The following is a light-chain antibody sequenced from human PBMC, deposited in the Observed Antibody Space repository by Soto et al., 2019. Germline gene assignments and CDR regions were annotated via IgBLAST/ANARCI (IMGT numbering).Light chain of an antibody. CDR3: AAWDDSLNGRYV. J-gene: IGLJ1*01. Sequence: QSALTQPPSASGAPGQRVTISCSGSSYNIGSNTVNWYQQLPGTAPKLLIYSNNQRPSGVPDRFSGSKSGTSASLAISGFQSEDEADYYCAAWDDSLNGRYVFGTGTKVTVL. CDR1: SYNIGSNT. CDR2: SNN. V-gene: IGLV1-44*01.